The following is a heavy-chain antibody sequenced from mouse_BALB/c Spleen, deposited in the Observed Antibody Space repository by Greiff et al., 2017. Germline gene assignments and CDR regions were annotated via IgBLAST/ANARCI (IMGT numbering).Heavy chain of an antibody. V-gene: IGHV3-2*02. J-gene: IGHJ4*01. CDR2: ISYSGST. Sequence: EVQLQESGPGLVKPSQSLSLTCTVTGYSITSDYAWTWIRQFPGNKLEWMGYISYSGSTSYNPSLKSRISITRDTSKNQFFLQLNSVTTEDTATYYCARRGLRRVDAMDYWGQGTSVTVSS. CDR3: ARRGLRRVDAMDY. D-gene: IGHD2-4*01. CDR1: GYSITSDYA.